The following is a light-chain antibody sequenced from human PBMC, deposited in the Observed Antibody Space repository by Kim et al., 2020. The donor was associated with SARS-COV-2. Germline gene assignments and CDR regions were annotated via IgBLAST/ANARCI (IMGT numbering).Light chain of an antibody. Sequence: EIVMTQSPATLSVSPGARATLSCRASQTVSTNLAWYQQTPGQAPKLLIFGASTRATGIPARFSGSGSGTEFTLTINSLQSEDFAVYYCQQYDNWPGTFGQGTKVEIE. V-gene: IGKV3-15*01. CDR3: QQYDNWPGT. CDR1: QTVSTN. CDR2: GAS. J-gene: IGKJ1*01.